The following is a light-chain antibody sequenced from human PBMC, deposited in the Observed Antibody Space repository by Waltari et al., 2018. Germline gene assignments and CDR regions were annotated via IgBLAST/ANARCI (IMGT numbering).Light chain of an antibody. V-gene: IGKV3-15*01. CDR3: QQLNNWPFT. J-gene: IGKJ3*01. Sequence: EIVMTQSPATLSVSPGERATLSCRASQSVSSTLAWLQQKTGQSPRLLIYGASTRATGIPARFSGSGSGTDFTLIISSLQSEDFADYYGQQLNNWPFTFGPGTKVDIK. CDR1: QSVSST. CDR2: GAS.